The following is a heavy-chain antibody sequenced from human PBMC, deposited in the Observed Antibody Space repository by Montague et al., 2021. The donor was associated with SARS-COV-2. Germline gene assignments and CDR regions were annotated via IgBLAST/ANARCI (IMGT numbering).Heavy chain of an antibody. CDR1: LHSGGGEF. V-gene: IGHV4-34*01. J-gene: IGHJ4*02. CDR2: VSRALGD. CDR3: ARGAGRGYYGSGTFDY. D-gene: IGHD3-10*01. Sequence: SETLSLTCAGDLHSGGGEFRRWTGQPPAEVQGSLGEVSRALGDNNSPSLFSRVTILLDASKNQFSLKMTSVTAADTALYFCARGAGRGYYGSGTFDYWGQGTLVTVSS.